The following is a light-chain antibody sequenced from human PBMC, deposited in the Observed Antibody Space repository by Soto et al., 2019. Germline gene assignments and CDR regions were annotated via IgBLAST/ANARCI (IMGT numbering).Light chain of an antibody. CDR2: GAS. Sequence: EIVLTQSPATLSVSPGDGATLSCRASETVSSSYLAWYQQKPGQAPRLLIYGASSRATGIPDRFSGSGSGTDFTLTISRLEPEDFAVYYCQQYGSSRTFGQGTKVDIK. J-gene: IGKJ1*01. V-gene: IGKV3-20*01. CDR3: QQYGSSRT. CDR1: ETVSSSY.